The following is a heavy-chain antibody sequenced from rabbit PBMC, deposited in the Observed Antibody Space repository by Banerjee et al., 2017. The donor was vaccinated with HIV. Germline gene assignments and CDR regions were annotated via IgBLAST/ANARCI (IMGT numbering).Heavy chain of an antibody. Sequence: QEQLVESGGGLVQPEGSLTLTCTASGFTLSSYWMSWVRQAPGKGLEWIACIYTGGGNTYYASWAKGRFTISKTSSTTVTLQMTTMTGADTDTYFCARWVSGSNYWDLWGPGTLVTVS. CDR1: GFTLSSYW. J-gene: IGHJ6*01. V-gene: IGHV1S45*01. D-gene: IGHD8-1*01. CDR3: ARWVSGSNYWDL. CDR2: IYTGGGNT.